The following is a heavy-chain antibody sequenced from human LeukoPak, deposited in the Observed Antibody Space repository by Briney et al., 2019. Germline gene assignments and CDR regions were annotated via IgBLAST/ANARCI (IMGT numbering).Heavy chain of an antibody. V-gene: IGHV3-53*01. CDR1: GGSSSGYY. D-gene: IGHD1-26*01. CDR3: ARDRGSYGEGFFDH. J-gene: IGHJ4*02. Sequence: ETLSLTCAVYGGSSSGYYWSWVRQAPGKGLEWVSIIYSDSTTYYADSVKGRFTISRDNSKNTLFLQMNSLRAEDTAVYYCARDRGSYGEGFFDHWGQGTLVTVSS. CDR2: IYSDSTT.